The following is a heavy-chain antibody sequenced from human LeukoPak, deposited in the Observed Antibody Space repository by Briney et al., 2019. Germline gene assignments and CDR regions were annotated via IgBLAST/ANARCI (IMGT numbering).Heavy chain of an antibody. Sequence: GESLKISCKGSGYSFTSYWIGWVRQMPGKGLEWMGTIYPGDSDTRYSPSFQGQVTISADQSISTAYLQWSSLRASDTAMFYCVKLESTGYNTGWYADYWGQGTLVTVSS. CDR1: GYSFTSYW. CDR2: IYPGDSDT. J-gene: IGHJ4*02. V-gene: IGHV5-51*01. CDR3: VKLESTGYNTGWYADY. D-gene: IGHD6-19*01.